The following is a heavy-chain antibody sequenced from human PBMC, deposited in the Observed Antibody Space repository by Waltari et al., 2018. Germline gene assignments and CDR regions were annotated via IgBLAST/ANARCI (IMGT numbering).Heavy chain of an antibody. CDR2: IYYSGST. CDR1: GGSISSSNYY. J-gene: IGHJ5*02. Sequence: QLQLQESGPGLVKPSETLSLTCTVSGGSISSSNYYWGWIRPPPRKGLEWIGSIYYSGSTYYNPSLKSRVTISVDTSKNQFYLKLNSVTAADTAVHYCARSGYYDSSGYYWWFDPWGQGTLVTVSS. D-gene: IGHD3-22*01. V-gene: IGHV4-39*01. CDR3: ARSGYYDSSGYYWWFDP.